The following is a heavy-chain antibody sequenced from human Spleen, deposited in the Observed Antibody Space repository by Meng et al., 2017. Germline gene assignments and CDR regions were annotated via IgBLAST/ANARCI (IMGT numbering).Heavy chain of an antibody. Sequence: ASVKVSCKPSGYNFPDYWLHWVRRAPGQGLEWMGRIDPKSGDTHYAQRFQGRVTMTGDTSISTAYMELSGLRSDDTAVYYCARASLGYCTSTSCRLVDWFDPWGQGTPVTVSS. CDR1: GYNFPDYW. V-gene: IGHV1-2*06. CDR3: ARASLGYCTSTSCRLVDWFDP. D-gene: IGHD2-2*01. CDR2: IDPKSGDT. J-gene: IGHJ5*02.